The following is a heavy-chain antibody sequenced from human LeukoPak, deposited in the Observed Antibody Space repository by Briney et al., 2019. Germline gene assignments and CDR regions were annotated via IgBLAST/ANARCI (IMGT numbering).Heavy chain of an antibody. CDR1: GFTFTNYA. CDR2: ISASGVMT. Sequence: GGSLRLSCAASGFTFTNYAMTWVRQAPGKGLEWVSSISASGVMTYYAGSVKGRFTVSRDNSKNSLYLQMSSLTAADTAVYYCAVGFDYWGQGTLVTVSS. CDR3: AVGFDY. J-gene: IGHJ4*02. V-gene: IGHV3-23*01.